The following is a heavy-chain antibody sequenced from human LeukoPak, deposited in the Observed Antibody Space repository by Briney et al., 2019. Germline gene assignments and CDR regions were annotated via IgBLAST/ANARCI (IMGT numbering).Heavy chain of an antibody. D-gene: IGHD2-2*01. J-gene: IGHJ5*02. Sequence: SETLSLTSAVYGWSFNDYYWNWIRQPPGKGLEWIGEINARGDTNYNPSLKSRVTISVDTSKKQFSLRLTSMIAADTALYYCARGQVPAARGYNWFDPWGQGTLVTVSS. CDR3: ARGQVPAARGYNWFDP. V-gene: IGHV4-34*01. CDR2: INARGDT. CDR1: GWSFNDYY.